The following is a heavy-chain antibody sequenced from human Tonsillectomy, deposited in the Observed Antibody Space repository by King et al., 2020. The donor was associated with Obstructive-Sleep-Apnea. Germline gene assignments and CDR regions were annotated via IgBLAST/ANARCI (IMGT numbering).Heavy chain of an antibody. D-gene: IGHD5-18*01. CDR2: VYYSGST. CDR3: AFSVDTAMVFDY. J-gene: IGHJ4*02. V-gene: IGHV4-59*08. Sequence: QLQESGPGLVKPSETLSLTCTVSGGSISSYYWSWIRQPPGKGLEWIGYVYYSGSTNYNPSLKSRVTISVDTSKKQFSLKLSSVTAADTAVYYCAFSVDTAMVFDYWGRGTLVTVPS. CDR1: GGSISSYY.